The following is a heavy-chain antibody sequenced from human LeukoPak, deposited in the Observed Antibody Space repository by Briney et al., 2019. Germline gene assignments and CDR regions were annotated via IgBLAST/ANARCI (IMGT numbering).Heavy chain of an antibody. CDR3: ARSMKLVAFDI. Sequence: GSLRLSCAASEFSVGSNYMTWVRQAPGKGLEWIGYIYYSGSTNYNPSLKSRVTISVDTSKNQFSLKLSSVTAADTAVYYCARSMKLVAFDIWGQGTMVTVSS. J-gene: IGHJ3*02. V-gene: IGHV4-59*02. D-gene: IGHD2-21*01. CDR1: EFSVGSNY. CDR2: IYYSGST.